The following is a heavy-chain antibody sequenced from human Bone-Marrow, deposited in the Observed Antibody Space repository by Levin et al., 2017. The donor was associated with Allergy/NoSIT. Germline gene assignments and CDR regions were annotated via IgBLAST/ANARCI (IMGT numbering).Heavy chain of an antibody. D-gene: IGHD6-19*01. Sequence: SETLSLTCTVSGGSISSGSYYWSWIRQPAGKGLEWIGRIYTSGSTNYNPSLKSRVTISVDTSKNQFSLKLSSVTAADTAVYYCARVAVAGMGEFDPWGQGTLVTVSS. J-gene: IGHJ5*02. CDR3: ARVAVAGMGEFDP. CDR1: GGSISSGSYY. V-gene: IGHV4-61*02. CDR2: IYTSGST.